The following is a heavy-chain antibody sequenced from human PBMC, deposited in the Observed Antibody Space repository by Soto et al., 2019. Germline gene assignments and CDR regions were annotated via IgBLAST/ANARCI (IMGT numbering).Heavy chain of an antibody. CDR3: ARVRRYYDSNGYYNYFDY. D-gene: IGHD3-22*01. CDR2: IVPIVDTS. J-gene: IGHJ4*02. CDR1: GGTFSSYA. Sequence: SVKVSCKTSGGTFSSYAISWVRQAPGQGLEWMGGIVPIVDTSTYAQKFQGRVTITADKSTSTAYMELSSLRSEDTAVYYCARVRRYYDSNGYYNYFDYWGQGTLVTVSS. V-gene: IGHV1-69*06.